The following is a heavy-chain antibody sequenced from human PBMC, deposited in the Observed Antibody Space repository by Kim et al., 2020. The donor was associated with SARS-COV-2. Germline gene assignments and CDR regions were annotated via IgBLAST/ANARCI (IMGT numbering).Heavy chain of an antibody. CDR1: GFTFTTYT. CDR3: AKELSVTTQTTGGDFFDS. V-gene: IGHV3-23*01. Sequence: GGSLRLSCVASGFTFTTYTMNWVRQAPGKGLEWVSGISGGGGSTYYADSVKGRFTISRDSSKNTLYLQMNSLRVEDTAVYYCAKELSVTTQTTGGDFFDSWDQGTLVTVSS. D-gene: IGHD4-17*01. J-gene: IGHJ4*02. CDR2: ISGGGGST.